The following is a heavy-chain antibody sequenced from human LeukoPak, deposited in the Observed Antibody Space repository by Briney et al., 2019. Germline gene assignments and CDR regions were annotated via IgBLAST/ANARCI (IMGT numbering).Heavy chain of an antibody. CDR3: ARVETYYDFWSGYYKGAFDI. V-gene: IGHV3-74*01. Sequence: PGGSLRLSCAASGFTFSSYWMHWVRQAPGKGLVWVSRINTDGSSTSYADSVKGRFTISRDNAKNTLYLQMNSLRAEDTAVYYCARVETYYDFWSGYYKGAFDIWGQGTMVTVSS. D-gene: IGHD3-3*01. CDR1: GFTFSSYW. CDR2: INTDGSST. J-gene: IGHJ3*02.